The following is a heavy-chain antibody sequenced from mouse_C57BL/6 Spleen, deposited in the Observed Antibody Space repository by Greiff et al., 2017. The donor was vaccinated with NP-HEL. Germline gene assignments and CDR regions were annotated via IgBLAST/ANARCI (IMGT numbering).Heavy chain of an antibody. D-gene: IGHD1-1*01. V-gene: IGHV2-9-1*01. CDR2: IWTGGGT. CDR1: GFSLTSYA. CDR3: ARYYGSSYEDAMDY. Sequence: VKLQESGPGLVAPSQSLSITCTVSGFSLTSYAISWVRQPPGKGLEWLGVIWTGGGTNYNSALKSRLSISKDNSKSQVFLKMNSLQTDDTARYYCARYYGSSYEDAMDYWGQGTSVTVSS. J-gene: IGHJ4*01.